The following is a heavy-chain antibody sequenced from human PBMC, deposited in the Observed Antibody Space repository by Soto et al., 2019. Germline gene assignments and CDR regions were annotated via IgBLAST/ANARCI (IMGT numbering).Heavy chain of an antibody. CDR2: INPNSGGT. J-gene: IGHJ6*02. V-gene: IGHV1-2*02. Sequence: ASVKVSCKASGYTFTGYYMHWVRQAPGQGLEWMGWINPNSGGTNYAQKFQGRVTMTRDTSISTAYMELSRLRSDDTAVHYCARDLISYCSGGSCSPSSFYYGMDVWGQGTTVTVSS. CDR1: GYTFTGYY. CDR3: ARDLISYCSGGSCSPSSFYYGMDV. D-gene: IGHD2-15*01.